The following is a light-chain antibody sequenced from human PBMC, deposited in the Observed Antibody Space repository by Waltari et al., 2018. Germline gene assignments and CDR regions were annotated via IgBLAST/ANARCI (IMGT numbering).Light chain of an antibody. CDR2: AAS. CDR1: PSISTH. CDR3: QQSYNTPRT. J-gene: IGKJ3*01. Sequence: DIQMTQSPSSLSASVGDRVSITCRASPSISTHLNWYQQKPGKAPKLLIYAASNLQSGVPSRFSGRGSETDFTLTISSLQPEDFAVHYCQQSYNTPRTFGPGTKVDIK. V-gene: IGKV1-39*01.